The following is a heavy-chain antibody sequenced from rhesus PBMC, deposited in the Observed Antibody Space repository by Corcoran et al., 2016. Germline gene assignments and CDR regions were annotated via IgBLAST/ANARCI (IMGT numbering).Heavy chain of an antibody. V-gene: IGHV4-73*01. Sequence: QVQLQQWGEGLVKPSETLSLTCAVYGGSISGYYYWSWLRQPPGKRLERIGYIYGHSASTNNNPSLKNAVTISKNTSKNQFSLKLSSVTAADTAVYYCASSLGYCTSTTCYAGYFDYWGQGVLVTVSS. J-gene: IGHJ4*01. CDR3: ASSLGYCTSTTCYAGYFDY. CDR1: GGSISGYYY. D-gene: IGHD2-2*01. CDR2: IYGHSAST.